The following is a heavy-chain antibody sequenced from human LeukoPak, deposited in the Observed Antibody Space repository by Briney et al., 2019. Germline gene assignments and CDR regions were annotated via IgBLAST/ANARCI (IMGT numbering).Heavy chain of an antibody. J-gene: IGHJ4*02. D-gene: IGHD1-14*01. CDR1: GYTFTGFY. Sequence: ASVTVSCKASGYTFTGFYIHWVRQAPGQGLEWMGWINPNSGGTIYAQKFQGRVTLTRDTSINTAYMELSRLKSDDTALYYCARARWDRTRYFDYWGQGALVTVSS. CDR2: INPNSGGT. CDR3: ARARWDRTRYFDY. V-gene: IGHV1-2*02.